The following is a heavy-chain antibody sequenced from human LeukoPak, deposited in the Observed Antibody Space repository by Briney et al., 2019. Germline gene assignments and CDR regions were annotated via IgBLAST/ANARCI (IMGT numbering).Heavy chain of an antibody. CDR2: INHSGST. D-gene: IGHD3-9*01. CDR1: GGSFSGYY. V-gene: IGHV4-34*01. Sequence: SETLSLTCAVYGGSFSGYYWSWIRQLPGKGLEWIGEINHSGSTNYNPSLKSRVTISVDTSKNQFSLKLSSVTAADTAVYYCARDLDILTGYGHYYYMDVWGKGTTVTVSS. CDR3: ARDLDILTGYGHYYYMDV. J-gene: IGHJ6*03.